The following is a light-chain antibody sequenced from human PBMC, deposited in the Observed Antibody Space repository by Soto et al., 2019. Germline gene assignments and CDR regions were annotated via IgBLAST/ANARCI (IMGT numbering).Light chain of an antibody. CDR3: QQANSFPWT. CDR2: AAS. V-gene: IGKV1-12*01. CDR1: QGVSSW. Sequence: DIQMTQSPSSVSASVGDRVTITCRASQGVSSWLAWYQQKAGKAPKLLIFAASTLQRGVPSRFSGSGSGTDFTLSISSLQPEDVATYYCQQANSFPWTFGQGTKVEIK. J-gene: IGKJ1*01.